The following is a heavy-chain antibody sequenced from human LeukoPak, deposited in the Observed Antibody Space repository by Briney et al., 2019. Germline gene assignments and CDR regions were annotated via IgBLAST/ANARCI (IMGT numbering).Heavy chain of an antibody. J-gene: IGHJ4*02. V-gene: IGHV3-21*01. CDR1: GFTFSTYN. CDR2: ISSGSNYI. Sequence: GGSLRLSCAASGFTFSTYNMNWVRQAPGKGLERVSSISSGSNYIYYADSVKGRFTISRDNAKNSLYLQMNSLRAEDTAVYYCATVVEVGDWGQGTLVTVSS. CDR3: ATVVEVGD. D-gene: IGHD2-15*01.